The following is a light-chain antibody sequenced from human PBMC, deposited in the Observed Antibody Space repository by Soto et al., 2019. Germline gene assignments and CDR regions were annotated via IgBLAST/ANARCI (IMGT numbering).Light chain of an antibody. CDR1: QSVSRN. J-gene: IGKJ4*01. CDR2: GAS. V-gene: IGKV3-15*01. CDR3: QQYNNWPPLA. Sequence: EIVMTQSPATLPVSPGERVTLSCRASQSVSRNLAWYQQIPGQAPRLLIYGASTRATGIPARFSGSGSGTEFTLTISLLQSEDFAVYYCQQYNNWPPLAFGGGTKVEIK.